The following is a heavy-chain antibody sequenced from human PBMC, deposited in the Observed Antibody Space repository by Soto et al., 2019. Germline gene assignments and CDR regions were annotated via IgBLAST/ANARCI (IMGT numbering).Heavy chain of an antibody. Sequence: QVQLQESGPGLVKPSETLSLTCTVSGGSVSSGSYYWSWIRQPPGKGLEWIGYIYYSGSTNYNPSLKSRVTISVDTSKNQFSLKLSSVTAADTAVYYCARPTYYYDSGAFDIWGQGTMVTVSS. D-gene: IGHD3-22*01. CDR3: ARPTYYYDSGAFDI. CDR1: GGSVSSGSYY. CDR2: IYYSGST. V-gene: IGHV4-61*01. J-gene: IGHJ3*02.